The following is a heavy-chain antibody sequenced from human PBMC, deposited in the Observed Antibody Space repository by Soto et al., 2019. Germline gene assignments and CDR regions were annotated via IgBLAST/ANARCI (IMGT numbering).Heavy chain of an antibody. V-gene: IGHV1-8*01. J-gene: IGHJ6*03. Sequence: GASVKVSCKASGYTFTSYDINWVRQATGQGLEWMGWMNPNSGNTGYAQKFQGRVTMIRNTSISTAYMELSSLRSEDTAVYYCARGSRIWSGYYIFGYYYYMDVWGKGTTVTVSS. CDR1: GYTFTSYD. D-gene: IGHD3-3*01. CDR3: ARGSRIWSGYYIFGYYYYMDV. CDR2: MNPNSGNT.